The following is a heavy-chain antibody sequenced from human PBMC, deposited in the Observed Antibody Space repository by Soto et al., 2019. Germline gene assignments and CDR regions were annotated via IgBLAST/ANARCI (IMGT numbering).Heavy chain of an antibody. V-gene: IGHV4-34*01. CDR2: INHSGST. J-gene: IGHJ4*02. Sequence: SGTLALSCAVYGGSVSCYYWSWIRQPPGKGLEWIGEINHSGSTNYNPSLKSRVTISVDTSKNQFSLKLSSVTAADTAVYYCARDRRYYDFWSGYSKGVDYWGQGTLVTVSS. CDR3: ARDRRYYDFWSGYSKGVDY. CDR1: GGSVSCYY. D-gene: IGHD3-3*01.